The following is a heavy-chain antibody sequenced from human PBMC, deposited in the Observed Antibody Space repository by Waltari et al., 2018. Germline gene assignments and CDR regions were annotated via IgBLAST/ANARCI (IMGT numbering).Heavy chain of an antibody. Sequence: EVQLMQSGADVKTPGESLKISCTGSGYIFTNYWIGWVRQMPGKGLEWMGIIYPDDSSTKYSPSFQGQVTISADKSTSTAFLQWSRLRASDTAMYYCARQLAASWYFDLWGRCTLVTVSS. J-gene: IGHJ2*01. CDR1: GYIFTNYW. D-gene: IGHD2-15*01. CDR3: ARQLAASWYFDL. V-gene: IGHV5-51*01. CDR2: IYPDDSST.